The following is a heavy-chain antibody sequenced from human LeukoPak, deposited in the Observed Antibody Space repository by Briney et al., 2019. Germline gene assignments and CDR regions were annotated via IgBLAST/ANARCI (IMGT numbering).Heavy chain of an antibody. D-gene: IGHD4-23*01. J-gene: IGHJ4*02. CDR2: IKQDGSDK. CDR1: GFTLSSYW. CDR3: ARHRGYGSTSYSFDY. Sequence: GGSLRLSCAASGFTLSSYWMSWVRQPPGKGLEWVANIKQDGSDKYYVDSVKGRFTISRDNAKNSLYLQMNSLRADDTAVYYCARHRGYGSTSYSFDYWGQGTLVTVSS. V-gene: IGHV3-7*01.